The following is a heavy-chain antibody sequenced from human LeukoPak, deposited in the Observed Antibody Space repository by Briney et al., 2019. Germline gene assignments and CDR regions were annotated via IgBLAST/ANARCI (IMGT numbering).Heavy chain of an antibody. V-gene: IGHV4-39*07. CDR3: ARPPGGYGSARGENAP. J-gene: IGHJ5*02. CDR2: IYYSGST. Sequence: SETLSLTCTVSGGSISSSNYYWGWIRQPPGKGLEWIGSIYYSGSTYYNPSLKSRVTISVDTSKNQFSLKLSSVTAADTAVYYCARPPGGYGSARGENAPWGQGTLVTVSS. CDR1: GGSISSSNYY. D-gene: IGHD3-10*01.